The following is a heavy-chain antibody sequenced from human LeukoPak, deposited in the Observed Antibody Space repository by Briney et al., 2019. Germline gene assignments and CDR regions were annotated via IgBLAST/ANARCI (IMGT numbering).Heavy chain of an antibody. V-gene: IGHV3-11*01. CDR1: GFTFSDYY. J-gene: IGHJ4*02. CDR3: ASFGLSWRSSY. Sequence: GGSLRLSCAASGFTFSDYYMSWIRQAPGEGLEWVSYISSSGSTIYYADSVKGRFTISRDNAKNSLYLQMNSLRAEDTAVYYCASFGLSWRSSYWGQGTLVTVSS. CDR2: ISSSGSTI. D-gene: IGHD3-16*01.